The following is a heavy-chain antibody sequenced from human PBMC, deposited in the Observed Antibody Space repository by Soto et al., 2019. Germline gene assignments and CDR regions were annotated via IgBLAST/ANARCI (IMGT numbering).Heavy chain of an antibody. Sequence: SETLSLTCNVSGVSIISTSYYWGWVRQPPGKGLEYIGYIYYSGSTYYSPSLKSRVTISVDTSKNQFSLRLSSVTAADTAVYFCARKNAGYNNGYDYWGQGTLVTVFS. CDR3: ARKNAGYNNGYDY. V-gene: IGHV4-39*01. CDR1: GVSIISTSYY. CDR2: IYYSGST. D-gene: IGHD5-18*01. J-gene: IGHJ4*02.